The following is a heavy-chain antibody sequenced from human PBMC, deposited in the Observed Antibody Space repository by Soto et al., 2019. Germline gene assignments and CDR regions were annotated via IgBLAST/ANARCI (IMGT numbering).Heavy chain of an antibody. V-gene: IGHV3-30*18. CDR2: SSYDGSDN. Sequence: QVKLVESGGGVVQPGRSLRLSCAASGFTFNNYGMHWVRQAPGKGLEWVAFSSYDGSDNYYADSVKGRFTISRDKARSTLLLQVNGLRAEDTAVYYCAKDSSEGHLDHWGQGTLVTVSS. CDR3: AKDSSEGHLDH. J-gene: IGHJ4*02. CDR1: GFTFNNYG.